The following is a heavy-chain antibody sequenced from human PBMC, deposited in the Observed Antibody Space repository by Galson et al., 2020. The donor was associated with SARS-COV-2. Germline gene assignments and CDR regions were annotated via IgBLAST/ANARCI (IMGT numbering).Heavy chain of an antibody. CDR1: GFNFPSYA. V-gene: IGHV3-20*01. J-gene: IGHJ5*02. D-gene: IGHD3-9*01. CDR2: INYNSGSI. Sequence: GESLKISCAASGFNFPSYAMSWVRQYPGKGLEWVSGINYNSGSIGYAEAVKGRVTISRDNAKNVLYLQMDSLRVEDTAFYQCVPDDADILTGDYASGWFEAWGPGTVVTVAS. CDR3: VPDDADILTGDYASGWFEA.